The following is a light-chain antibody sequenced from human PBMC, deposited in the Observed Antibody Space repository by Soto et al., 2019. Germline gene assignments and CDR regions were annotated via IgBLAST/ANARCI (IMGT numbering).Light chain of an antibody. CDR1: SSDIGGYNY. J-gene: IGLJ3*02. CDR3: TSYAGSNNLV. CDR2: EVS. Sequence: QSVLTQPPSASGSPGQSVTISCTGTSSDIGGYNYVSWYQQHPGKAPKLIIYEVSKRPSGVPDRFSGPKSGNTASLTVSGLQAEDEADYYCTSYAGSNNLVFAGGTKVTVL. V-gene: IGLV2-8*01.